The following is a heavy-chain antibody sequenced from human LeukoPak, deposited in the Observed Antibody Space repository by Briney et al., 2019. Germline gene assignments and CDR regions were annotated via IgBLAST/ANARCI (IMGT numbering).Heavy chain of an antibody. D-gene: IGHD2-21*02. CDR3: AKDFVVVPGNVNYFDS. V-gene: IGHV3-23*01. J-gene: IGHJ4*02. Sequence: GRSLRLSCAASGFTFSSYGMSWVRQAPGKGLEWVSAISGSGGSTYYADSVKGRFTISRDNSKNTLYLQMKSLRADDTAMYYCAKDFVVVPGNVNYFDSWGQGTLVTVSS. CDR2: ISGSGGST. CDR1: GFTFSSYG.